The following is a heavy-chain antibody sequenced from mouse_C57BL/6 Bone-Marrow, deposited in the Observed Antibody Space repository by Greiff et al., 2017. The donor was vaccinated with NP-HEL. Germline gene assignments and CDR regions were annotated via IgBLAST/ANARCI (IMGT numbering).Heavy chain of an antibody. J-gene: IGHJ3*01. CDR2: IYPRSGNT. V-gene: IGHV1-81*01. CDR3: ARSRGFYDGYYVAWFAY. CDR1: GYTFTSYG. D-gene: IGHD2-3*01. Sequence: GAELARPGASVKLSCKASGYTFTSYGISWVKPRTGQGLEWIGEIYPRSGNTYYNEKFKGKATLTADKSSSTAYMELRSLTSEDSAVYFCARSRGFYDGYYVAWFAYWGQGTLVTVSA.